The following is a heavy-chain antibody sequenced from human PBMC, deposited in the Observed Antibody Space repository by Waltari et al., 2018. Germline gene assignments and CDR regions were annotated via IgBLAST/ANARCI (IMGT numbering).Heavy chain of an antibody. Sequence: QVQLQESGPGLVKPSQTLSLTCTVSGGSISSGSYYWSWIRQPAGKGLAWIGRIYTSGSTNYNPTLKRRVTIAVDTAKNQFALKLSSVTAADTAVYYCARDKPYYYDSSGYSVFDYWGQGTLVTVSS. CDR2: IYTSGST. CDR3: ARDKPYYYDSSGYSVFDY. V-gene: IGHV4-61*02. CDR1: GGSISSGSYY. D-gene: IGHD3-22*01. J-gene: IGHJ4*02.